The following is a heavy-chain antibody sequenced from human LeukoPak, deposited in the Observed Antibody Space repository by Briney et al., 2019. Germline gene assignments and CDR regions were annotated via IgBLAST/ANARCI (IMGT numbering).Heavy chain of an antibody. CDR2: IKQDGSEK. D-gene: IGHD3-16*01. CDR1: GFTFGSYW. CDR3: AKSAVAVGLGAFDV. V-gene: IGHV3-7*05. J-gene: IGHJ3*01. Sequence: GGSLRLSCAASGFTFGSYWMTWVRQAPGKGLEWVANIKQDGSEKYYVDSVKGRFTISRDNSKNTLYLQMNSLRLEDTAVYYCAKSAVAVGLGAFDVWGRGTVVTVSS.